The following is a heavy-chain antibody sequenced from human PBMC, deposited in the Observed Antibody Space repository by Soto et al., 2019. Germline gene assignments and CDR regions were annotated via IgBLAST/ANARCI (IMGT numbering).Heavy chain of an antibody. V-gene: IGHV3-72*01. Sequence: EVQLVESGGGVVQPGGSLRISCTTSGFTFNDHHMDWVRQAPGKGLEWVSRTGNKAHSYSTSYAASVKDRFTILRDDSKNSLHLQTNSLKVEDTAVYYCARADYGGNSDYWGRGTLVTVSS. J-gene: IGHJ4*02. D-gene: IGHD4-17*01. CDR2: TGNKAHSYST. CDR1: GFTFNDHH. CDR3: ARADYGGNSDY.